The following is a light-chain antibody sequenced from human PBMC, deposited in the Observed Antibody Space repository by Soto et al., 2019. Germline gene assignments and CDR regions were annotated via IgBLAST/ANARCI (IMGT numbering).Light chain of an antibody. V-gene: IGKV3-15*01. Sequence: SAVPLSLSPAERATLSSRASQSVSTNLDWYQQKPGQAPMLLIYAASSRATGIPARFSGSGSGTEFTLTISSLQSEDFAIYYCQQYIRWPLTFGGGTKVDIK. CDR1: QSVSTN. CDR3: QQYIRWPLT. CDR2: AAS. J-gene: IGKJ4*01.